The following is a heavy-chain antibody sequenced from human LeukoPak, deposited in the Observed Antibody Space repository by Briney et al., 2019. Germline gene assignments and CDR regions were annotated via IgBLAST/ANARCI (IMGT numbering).Heavy chain of an antibody. Sequence: SQTLSLTCAISVDSVSSNSATWNWIRQSPSRGLEWLGRTYYRSKWYNDYAVSVKSRISINPDTSKNQFSLQLNSVTPEDSAVYYCATESSEYCSGGSCYGWFDPWGQGTLVTVSS. V-gene: IGHV6-1*01. D-gene: IGHD2-15*01. CDR2: TYYRSKWYN. J-gene: IGHJ5*02. CDR1: VDSVSSNSAT. CDR3: ATESSEYCSGGSCYGWFDP.